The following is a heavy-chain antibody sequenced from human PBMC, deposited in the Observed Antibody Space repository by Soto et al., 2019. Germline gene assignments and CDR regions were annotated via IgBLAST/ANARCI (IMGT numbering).Heavy chain of an antibody. V-gene: IGHV3-23*01. Sequence: PGGSLRLSCAASGFPFSSYSMSWVRQTPGKGLEWVSAISGSGGSTYYADSVKGRFTISRDNSKNTLYLQMNSLRAEDTAVYYCAKVKVPRPYYYDSSADYWGQGTLVTVSS. CDR1: GFPFSSYS. CDR3: AKVKVPRPYYYDSSADY. CDR2: ISGSGGST. D-gene: IGHD3-22*01. J-gene: IGHJ4*02.